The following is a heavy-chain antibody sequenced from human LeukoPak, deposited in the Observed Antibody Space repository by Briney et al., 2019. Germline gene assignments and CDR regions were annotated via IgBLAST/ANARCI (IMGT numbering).Heavy chain of an antibody. J-gene: IGHJ4*02. CDR2: ISGSGGST. CDR1: GFTFSNYA. V-gene: IGHV3-23*01. CDR3: AKDYFPAYGNYFDY. D-gene: IGHD3-16*01. Sequence: GGSLRLSCAASGFTFSNYAMSWVRQAPGKGLEWVSAISGSGGSTYYADSVKGRFTISRDNSKNTLYLQMNSLRAEDTAVYYCAKDYFPAYGNYFDYWGQGTLVTVSS.